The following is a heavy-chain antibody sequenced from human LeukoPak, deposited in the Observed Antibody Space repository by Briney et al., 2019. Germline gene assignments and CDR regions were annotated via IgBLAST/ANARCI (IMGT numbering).Heavy chain of an antibody. CDR1: GGSISSYY. J-gene: IGHJ3*02. CDR3: ARHRAEMATITDDAFDI. V-gene: IGHV4-59*08. CDR2: INYSGIT. Sequence: SETLSLTCTVSGGSISSYYWSWIRQPPGKGLEWIGYINYSGITNYNPSLKSRVTISVDTSKNQLSLRLSSVTAADTAVFYCARHRAEMATITDDAFDIWGQGTMVTVSS. D-gene: IGHD5-24*01.